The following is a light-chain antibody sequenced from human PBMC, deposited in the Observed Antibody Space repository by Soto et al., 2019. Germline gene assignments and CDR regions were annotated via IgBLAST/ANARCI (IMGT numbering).Light chain of an antibody. CDR3: QQRSNWPRVT. Sequence: ELVLTQSPATLSLSPGERATLSCRASQSVSSYLAWYQQKPGQAPRLLIYDASNRATGIPARFSGSGSGTDFTITISSLEPEDFAVYYCQQRSNWPRVTFGPGNKVDIK. V-gene: IGKV3-11*01. J-gene: IGKJ3*01. CDR1: QSVSSY. CDR2: DAS.